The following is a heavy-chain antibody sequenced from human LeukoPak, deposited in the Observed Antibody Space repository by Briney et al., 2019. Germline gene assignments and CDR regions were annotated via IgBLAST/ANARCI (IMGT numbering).Heavy chain of an antibody. CDR2: LLSAGGTT. V-gene: IGHV3-23*01. CDR3: ARDKYTTVTIDY. J-gene: IGHJ4*02. CDR1: GFTFRTYA. Sequence: GGSLRLSCAGSGFTFRTYAISWVRQAPGKGLEWVSGLLSAGGTTYYADSVKGRFTISGDNDKNSLYLQMNSPRDEDTDVYYCARDKYTTVTIDYWGQGTLVTVSS. D-gene: IGHD4-17*01.